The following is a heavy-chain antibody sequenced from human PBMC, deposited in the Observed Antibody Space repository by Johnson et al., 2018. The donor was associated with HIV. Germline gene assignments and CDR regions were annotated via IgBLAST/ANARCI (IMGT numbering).Heavy chain of an antibody. CDR2: IYSDGST. J-gene: IGHJ3*02. CDR3: ARLKNGAFDI. Sequence: VQLVESGGGLVQPGGSLRLSCAASGFTFSNAWMSWVRQAPGKGLEWVSIIYSDGSTYFADSVKGRFPISRDNSKNTLFLQMNSLRVEDTAVYYCARLKNGAFDIWGQGTMVTVSS. CDR1: GFTFSNAW. V-gene: IGHV3-66*01. D-gene: IGHD2-8*01.